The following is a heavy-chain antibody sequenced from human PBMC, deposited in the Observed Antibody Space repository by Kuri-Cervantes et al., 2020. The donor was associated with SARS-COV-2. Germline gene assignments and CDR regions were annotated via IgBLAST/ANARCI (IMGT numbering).Heavy chain of an antibody. Sequence: GGSLRLSCAASGFTFSSYAMSWVRQAPGKGLEWVAVIWYDGSNKYYADSVKGRFTISRDNSKNTLYLQMNSLRAEDTAVYYCARDRKAVTYYYYYGMDVWGQGTTVTVSS. D-gene: IGHD4-17*01. CDR3: ARDRKAVTYYYYYGMDV. CDR1: GFTFSSYA. CDR2: IWYDGSNK. J-gene: IGHJ6*02. V-gene: IGHV3-33*08.